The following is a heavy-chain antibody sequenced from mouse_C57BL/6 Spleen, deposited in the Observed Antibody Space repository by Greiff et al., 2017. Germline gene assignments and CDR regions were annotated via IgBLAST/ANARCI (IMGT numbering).Heavy chain of an antibody. J-gene: IGHJ4*01. Sequence: QVQLKQPGAELVRPGTSVKLSCKASGYTFTSYWKHWVKPRPGQGLEWIGVIDPSDSYTNYNQKFKGKATLTVDTSSSTDYMQISSLTAEDSAVYYCARRRTMTIDYWGQGTAVTVSS. V-gene: IGHV1-59*01. CDR2: IDPSDSYT. D-gene: IGHD2-4*01. CDR3: ARRRTMTIDY. CDR1: GYTFTSYW.